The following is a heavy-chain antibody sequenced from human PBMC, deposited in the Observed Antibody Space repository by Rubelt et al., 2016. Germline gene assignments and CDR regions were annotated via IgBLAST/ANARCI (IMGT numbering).Heavy chain of an antibody. Sequence: VQLVESGGGVVQPGRSLRLSCAASGFTFSNYAIHWVRQAPGKGLEWVANIKQDGSGKYYVDSVKGRFTISRDNAKNSLYLQMNSLRAEYTAIYYCARQRGYSYGYNDYWGQGTLVTVSS. CDR3: ARQRGYSYGYNDY. J-gene: IGHJ4*02. V-gene: IGHV3-7*02. D-gene: IGHD5-18*01. CDR2: IKQDGSGK. CDR1: GFTFSNYA.